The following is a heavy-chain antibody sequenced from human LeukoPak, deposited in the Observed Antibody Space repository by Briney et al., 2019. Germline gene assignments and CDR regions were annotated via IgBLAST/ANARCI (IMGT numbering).Heavy chain of an antibody. J-gene: IGHJ3*02. D-gene: IGHD1-14*01. CDR2: IYYSGST. Sequence: PSETLSLTCTVSGGSISSYYWSWIRQPPGKGLEWIGYIYYSGSTNYNPSLESRVTISVDTSKNQFSLKLSSVTAADTAVYYCARDSGNLRDDAFDIWGQGTMVTVSS. V-gene: IGHV4-59*01. CDR3: ARDSGNLRDDAFDI. CDR1: GGSISSYY.